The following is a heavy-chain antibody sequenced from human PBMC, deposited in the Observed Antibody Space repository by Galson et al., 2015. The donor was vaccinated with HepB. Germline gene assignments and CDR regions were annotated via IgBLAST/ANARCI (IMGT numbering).Heavy chain of an antibody. CDR2: INAGNGNT. D-gene: IGHD5-12*01. CDR3: AGPHSGYDLYYYYYGMDV. Sequence: SVKVSCKASGYTFTSYAMHWVRQAPGRRLEWMGWINAGNGNTKYSQKFQGRVTITRDTSASTAYMELSSLRSEDTAVYYCAGPHSGYDLYYYYYGMDVWGQGTTVTVSS. J-gene: IGHJ6*02. V-gene: IGHV1-3*01. CDR1: GYTFTSYA.